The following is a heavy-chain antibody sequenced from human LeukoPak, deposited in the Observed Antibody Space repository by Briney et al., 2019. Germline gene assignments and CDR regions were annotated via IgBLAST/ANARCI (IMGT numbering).Heavy chain of an antibody. CDR1: GFSFSSYW. CDR3: ASSTMTTRGVSAFDL. J-gene: IGHJ3*01. Sequence: GGSLRLSCAASGFSFSSYWMHWVRQAPGKGLEWVAIIWYDGSNEYYADSVKGRFTISRDNSKNTLYLQMNSLRAEDTAVYFCASSTMTTRGVSAFDLWGQGTLVTVSS. V-gene: IGHV3-33*08. CDR2: IWYDGSNE. D-gene: IGHD4-17*01.